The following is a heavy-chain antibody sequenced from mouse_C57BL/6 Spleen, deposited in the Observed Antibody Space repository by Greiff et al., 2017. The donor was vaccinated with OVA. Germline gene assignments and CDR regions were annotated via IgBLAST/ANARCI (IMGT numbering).Heavy chain of an antibody. CDR3: TRVDY. CDR1: GYTFTDYE. V-gene: IGHV1-15*01. CDR2: IDPETGGT. Sequence: VQRVESGAELVRPGASVTLSCKASGYTFTDYEMHWVKQTPVHGLEWIGAIDPETGGTAYNQKFKGKAILTADKSSSTAYMELRSLTSEDSAVYYCTRVDYWGQGTTLTVSS. J-gene: IGHJ2*01.